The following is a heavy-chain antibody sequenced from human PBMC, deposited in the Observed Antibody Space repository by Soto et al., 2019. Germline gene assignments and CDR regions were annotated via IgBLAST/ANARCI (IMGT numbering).Heavy chain of an antibody. J-gene: IGHJ4*02. CDR1: GFTFSSYS. Sequence: GGSLRLSCAASGFTFSSYSMSWVRQAPGKGLEWVSAISGSGGSTYYADSVKGRFTISRDNSKNTLYLQMNSLRAEDTAVYYCAKLLGTPYCSSTSCLGDYYFDYWGQGTLVTVSS. CDR3: AKLLGTPYCSSTSCLGDYYFDY. CDR2: ISGSGGST. V-gene: IGHV3-23*01. D-gene: IGHD2-2*01.